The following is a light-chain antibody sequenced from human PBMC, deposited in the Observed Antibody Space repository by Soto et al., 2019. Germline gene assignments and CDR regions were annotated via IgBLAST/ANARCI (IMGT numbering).Light chain of an antibody. J-gene: IGKJ3*01. V-gene: IGKV3-15*01. CDR3: QQRSNWPLT. CDR2: GAS. Sequence: DIVMTQSPATLSVAPGERVTFSCRASQGVSRKLAWYQHKPGQAPRLLISGASTGATGIPARFSGSGSGTELTITISSLQSEDFEVYYCQQRSNWPLTFGPGTKVDIK. CDR1: QGVSRK.